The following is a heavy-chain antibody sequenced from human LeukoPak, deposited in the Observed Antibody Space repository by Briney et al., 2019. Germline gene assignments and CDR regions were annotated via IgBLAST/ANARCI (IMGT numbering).Heavy chain of an antibody. Sequence: SETLSLTCTVSGGSVSSGNYYWSWIRQPPGEGLEWLGYIYYSGTTNYNPSLKSRVALSIDTSRNQFSLKLSSVTAADTAVYYCARVGYCSGGSCYSVDYWGQGTLVTVSS. CDR3: ARVGYCSGGSCYSVDY. D-gene: IGHD2-15*01. CDR1: GGSVSSGNYY. V-gene: IGHV4-61*01. CDR2: IYYSGTT. J-gene: IGHJ4*02.